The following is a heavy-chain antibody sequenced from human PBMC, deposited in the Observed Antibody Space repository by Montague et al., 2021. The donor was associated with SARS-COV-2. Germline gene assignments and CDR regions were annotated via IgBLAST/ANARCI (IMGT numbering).Heavy chain of an antibody. CDR2: IYTSGST. D-gene: IGHD3-16*01. J-gene: IGHJ4*02. V-gene: IGHV4-61*02. CDR1: GGSISIGRYY. Sequence: TLSLTCTVSGGSISIGRYYWNWIRQPAGKGLEWIGRIYTSGSTNYNPSLKSRVSISADTSNNQVSLSLSSVTAADTAVYYCARDGSQYYYYSGIDYWGQGILVTVSS. CDR3: ARDGSQYYYYSGIDY.